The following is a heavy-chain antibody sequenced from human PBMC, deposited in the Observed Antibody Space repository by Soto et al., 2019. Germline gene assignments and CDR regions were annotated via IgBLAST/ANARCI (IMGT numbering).Heavy chain of an antibody. Sequence: SETLSLTCTVSGGSISSSSYYWGWIRQPPGKGLEWIGSIYYSGSTYYNPSLKSRVTISVDTSKNQFSLKLSSVTAADTAVYYCARLAITPVVVITNYFDYWGQGTLVTVSS. V-gene: IGHV4-39*01. CDR3: ARLAITPVVVITNYFDY. CDR1: GGSISSSSYY. D-gene: IGHD3-22*01. CDR2: IYYSGST. J-gene: IGHJ4*02.